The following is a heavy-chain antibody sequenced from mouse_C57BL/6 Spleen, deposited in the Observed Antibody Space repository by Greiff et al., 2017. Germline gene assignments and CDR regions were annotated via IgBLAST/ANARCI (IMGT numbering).Heavy chain of an antibody. CDR3: TRGLTTVGAMDY. V-gene: IGHV1-15*01. J-gene: IGHJ4*01. D-gene: IGHD1-1*01. Sequence: VQLQQSGAELVRPGASVTLSCKASGYTFTDYEMHWVKQTPVHGLEWIGAIDPETGGTAYNQKFKGKAILTADKSSSTAYMELRSLTSEDSAVYYCTRGLTTVGAMDYWGQGTSVTVSS. CDR2: IDPETGGT. CDR1: GYTFTDYE.